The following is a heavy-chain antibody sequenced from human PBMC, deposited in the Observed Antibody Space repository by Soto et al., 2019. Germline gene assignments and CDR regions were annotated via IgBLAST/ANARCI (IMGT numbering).Heavy chain of an antibody. D-gene: IGHD2-15*01. CDR2: ISPGSRYP. Sequence: PGGSLRLSCAGSGFTFGDSYMSWIRQAPGKGLEWLSYISPGSRYPAYADSVKGRFTISRDNAKRSLYLQMMSLTAEDTAIYYCVRGGGGGLFDPWGEGTMVTVSS. CDR1: GFTFGDSY. V-gene: IGHV3-11*06. J-gene: IGHJ5*02. CDR3: VRGGGGGLFDP.